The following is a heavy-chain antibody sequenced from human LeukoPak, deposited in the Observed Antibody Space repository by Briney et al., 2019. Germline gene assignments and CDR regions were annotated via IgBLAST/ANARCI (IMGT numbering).Heavy chain of an antibody. D-gene: IGHD3-22*01. CDR1: GFTFNNAW. J-gene: IGHJ4*02. CDR3: TTSLTSGYYIDY. V-gene: IGHV3-15*01. CDR2: IKSKNDGGTK. Sequence: GGSLRLSCAASGFTFNNAWMNWVGQTPGKGLEWVGRIKSKNDGGTKEYAARVKGRFAISRDEAKKRLCVQMNSLKTEDTALYYCTTSLTSGYYIDYWGQGTLVTVSS.